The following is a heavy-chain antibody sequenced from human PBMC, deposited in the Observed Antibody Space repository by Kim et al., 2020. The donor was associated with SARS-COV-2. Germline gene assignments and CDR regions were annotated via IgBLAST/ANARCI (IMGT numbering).Heavy chain of an antibody. V-gene: IGHV4-34*01. CDR2: SNHNDST. Sequence: SETLSLTCTVYGGSISGSNCNWSWKRPRKGKGLDGKSNHNDSTSSNHSLTRRVTVSIDTSTNQYSLNLSPVTATATAMYVCESAIASRHCCFWGRGNRAT. D-gene: IGHD2-21*02. CDR3: ESAIASRHCCF. J-gene: IGHJ2*01. CDR1: GGSISGSN.